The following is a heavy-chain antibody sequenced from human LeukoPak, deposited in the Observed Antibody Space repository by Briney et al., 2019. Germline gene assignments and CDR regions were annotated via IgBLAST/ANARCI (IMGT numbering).Heavy chain of an antibody. V-gene: IGHV3-30*18. Sequence: GGSLRLSCAASGFTFSSYGMHWVRQAPGKGLEWVAVISYDGSNKYYADSVKGRFTISRDNSKNTLYLQMNSLRAEDTAVYYCAKPLPPLYGMDVWGQGTTVTVSS. CDR3: AKPLPPLYGMDV. CDR2: ISYDGSNK. J-gene: IGHJ6*02. CDR1: GFTFSSYG.